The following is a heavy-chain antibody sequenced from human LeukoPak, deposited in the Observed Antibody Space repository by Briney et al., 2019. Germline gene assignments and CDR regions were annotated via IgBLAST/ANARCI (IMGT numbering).Heavy chain of an antibody. CDR2: IYYSGST. D-gene: IGHD6-19*01. V-gene: IGHV4-59*01. CDR3: ANGAVAGTLDY. J-gene: IGHJ4*02. CDR1: GGSISSYY. Sequence: SETLSLTCTVSGGSISSYYWSWIRQPPGKGLEWIGYIYYSGSTNYNPSLKSRVTISVDTSKNQLSLKLSSVTAADTAVYYCANGAVAGTLDYWGQGTLVTVSS.